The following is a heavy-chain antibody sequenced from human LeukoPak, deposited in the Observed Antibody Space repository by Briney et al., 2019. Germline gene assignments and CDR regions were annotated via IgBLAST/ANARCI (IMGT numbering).Heavy chain of an antibody. CDR1: GYSISSGYY. Sequence: PSETLSLTCTVSGYSISSGYYWGWIRQPPGKGLEWIGSIYHSGSTYYNPSLKSRVTISVDTSKNQFSLKLSSVTAADTAVYYCARDIGASWAYYFDYWGQGTLVTVSS. J-gene: IGHJ4*02. CDR2: IYHSGST. D-gene: IGHD1-26*01. V-gene: IGHV4-38-2*02. CDR3: ARDIGASWAYYFDY.